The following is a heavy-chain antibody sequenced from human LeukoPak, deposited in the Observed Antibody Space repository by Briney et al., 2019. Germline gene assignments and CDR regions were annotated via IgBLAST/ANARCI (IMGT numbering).Heavy chain of an antibody. J-gene: IGHJ4*02. D-gene: IGHD2-2*02. V-gene: IGHV1-2*02. CDR3: ARSIVVVPAAIGY. Sequence: ASVKVSCKASGYTFTGYYMHWVRQAPGQGLEWMGWINPNSGGTNYAQKFQGRVTMTRDTSISTAYMELSRLRSDDTAVYYCARSIVVVPAAIGYWGQGTLVTVSS. CDR2: INPNSGGT. CDR1: GYTFTGYY.